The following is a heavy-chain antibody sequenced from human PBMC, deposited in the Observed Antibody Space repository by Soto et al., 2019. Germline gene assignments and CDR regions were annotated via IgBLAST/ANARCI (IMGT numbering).Heavy chain of an antibody. CDR1: GGTFGNSA. Sequence: ASVKVSCKASGGTFGNSAISWVRQAPGQGLEWMGGIIPSFATGNSAPEFQGRLTITADKPTTTAYMELSSLRSEDMAVYYCARFYYGSGSYWFYGMDVWGQGTTVTASS. CDR2: IIPSFATG. D-gene: IGHD3-10*01. CDR3: ARFYYGSGSYWFYGMDV. V-gene: IGHV1-69*06. J-gene: IGHJ6*01.